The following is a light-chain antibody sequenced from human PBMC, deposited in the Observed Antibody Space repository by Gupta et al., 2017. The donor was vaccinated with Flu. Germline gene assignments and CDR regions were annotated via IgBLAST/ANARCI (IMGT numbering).Light chain of an antibody. CDR2: EAS. CDR1: NGDIGSYYL. V-gene: IGLV2-23*01. Sequence: QSALTQPASVSASPGQSITISCIGSNGDIGSYYLVSWYQQRPGKAPKLLIYEASERPSGISDRFSASKSGSTASLTISGLQADDEADYYCSSYAGGDTWVFGGGTKLTVL. J-gene: IGLJ3*02. CDR3: SSYAGGDTWV.